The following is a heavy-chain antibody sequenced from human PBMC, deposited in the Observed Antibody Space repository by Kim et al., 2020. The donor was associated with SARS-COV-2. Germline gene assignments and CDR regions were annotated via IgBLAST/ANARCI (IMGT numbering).Heavy chain of an antibody. V-gene: IGHV1-18*04. CDR2: TSASNDNT. D-gene: IGHD2-2*01. CDR1: GYIFTSYG. J-gene: IGHJ4*02. CDR3: ARVGAEYCISTSCPFDY. Sequence: ASVKVSCKASGYIFTSYGISWVRQAPGQGLEWMGWTSASNDNTNYAPKVRGRITMTTDTSTGTVYMDLRSLRSDDTAVYYCARVGAEYCISTSCPFDYWGQGTLVTVSS.